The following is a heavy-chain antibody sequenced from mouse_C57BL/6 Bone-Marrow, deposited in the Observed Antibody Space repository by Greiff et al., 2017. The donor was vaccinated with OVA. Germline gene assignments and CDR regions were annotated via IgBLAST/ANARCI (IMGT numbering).Heavy chain of an antibody. D-gene: IGHD1-1*01. J-gene: IGHJ2*01. Sequence: VQLQQSGAELVRPGTSVKVSCKASGYAFTNYLIEWVKQRPGQGLEWIGVINPGSGGTNYNEKFKGKATLTADKSSSTAYMQLSSLTSEDSAVYFCARWGYYGTTDYWGQGTTLTVSS. V-gene: IGHV1-54*01. CDR2: INPGSGGT. CDR1: GYAFTNYL. CDR3: ARWGYYGTTDY.